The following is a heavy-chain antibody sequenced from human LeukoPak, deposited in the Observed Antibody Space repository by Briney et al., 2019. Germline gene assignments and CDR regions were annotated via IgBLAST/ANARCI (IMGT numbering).Heavy chain of an antibody. Sequence: QPGGSLRLSCAASGFTVSRNYMSWVRQAPGKGLEWVSVIYSGGSTSYADSVKGRFTISRDNSKNTLYLQMNSLRAEDTAVYYCAKGPKPGAITMVRGVRSYYYYMDVWGKGTTVTISS. V-gene: IGHV3-53*01. J-gene: IGHJ6*03. CDR1: GFTVSRNY. CDR3: AKGPKPGAITMVRGVRSYYYYMDV. CDR2: IYSGGST. D-gene: IGHD3-10*01.